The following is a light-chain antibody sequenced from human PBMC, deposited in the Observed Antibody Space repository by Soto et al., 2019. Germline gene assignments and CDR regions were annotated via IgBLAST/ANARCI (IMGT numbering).Light chain of an antibody. CDR3: MQALQTPYT. CDR1: QSLLHSNGYNY. V-gene: IGKV2-28*01. CDR2: LGS. J-gene: IGKJ2*01. Sequence: DIVMTQSPLSLPVTPGEPASISCRSSQSLLHSNGYNYLDWYLQKPGQSPQLLIYLGSNRASGVPDRFSGSESGTDCTLKISRVEAEDVGVYYCMQALQTPYTFGQGTKLEIK.